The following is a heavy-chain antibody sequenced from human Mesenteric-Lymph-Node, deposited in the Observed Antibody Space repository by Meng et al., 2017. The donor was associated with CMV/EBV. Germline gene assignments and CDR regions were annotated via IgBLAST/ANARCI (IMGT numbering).Heavy chain of an antibody. Sequence: GESLKISCAASGFTVTSNYMTWVRQAPGQGLEWVSVIYTGGSTYYAASVKGRFTISRDNSKNTLYLQMNSLRAEDTAVYYCARGMAYYDFWNGYYPDYWGQGTLVTVSS. V-gene: IGHV3-53*01. CDR3: ARGMAYYDFWNGYYPDY. D-gene: IGHD3-3*01. CDR1: GFTVTSNY. CDR2: IYTGGST. J-gene: IGHJ4*02.